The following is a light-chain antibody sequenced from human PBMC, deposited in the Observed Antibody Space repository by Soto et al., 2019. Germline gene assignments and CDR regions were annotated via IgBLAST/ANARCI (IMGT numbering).Light chain of an antibody. Sequence: QSVLTQPASVSGSPGQSITISCTGTSNDVGSYNLVSWYQQHPGKAPKLMIYEGSKRPSGVSNRFSGSKSGNTASLTISGLQAEDEADYYCCSYAGSYTYVFGTGTKVTVL. CDR3: CSYAGSYTYV. CDR2: EGS. V-gene: IGLV2-23*01. J-gene: IGLJ1*01. CDR1: SNDVGSYNL.